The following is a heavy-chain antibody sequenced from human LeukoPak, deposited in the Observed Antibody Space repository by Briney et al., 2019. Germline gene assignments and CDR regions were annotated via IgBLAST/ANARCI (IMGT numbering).Heavy chain of an antibody. CDR1: GASITNFY. CDR2: IYYRGST. J-gene: IGHJ4*02. D-gene: IGHD4-17*01. Sequence: PSETLSLTCAVSGASITNFYWSWIRQPPGKGLEWIGFIYYRGSTNYNPSLKSRVTFSVDTSKNQFSLKLNSVTAADTAVYYCARGGDYGDLRYFDYWGQGTLVTVSS. CDR3: ARGGDYGDLRYFDY. V-gene: IGHV4-59*01.